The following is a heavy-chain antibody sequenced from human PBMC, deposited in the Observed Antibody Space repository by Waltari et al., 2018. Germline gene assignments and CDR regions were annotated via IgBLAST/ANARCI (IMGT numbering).Heavy chain of an antibody. J-gene: IGHJ6*02. D-gene: IGHD3-16*01. V-gene: IGHV3-30*18. CDR2: ISQEGRKE. Sequence: QVHLMESGGGVVQPGRSLRLSCAASGFMFRGYGMHWVRQAPGKGLEWVAGISQEGRKEYYGDAWKGRFNISRDNSKNIVYLQMNSLRGDDTAVYHCAKADGNPWNFEYYGMDVWGPGTTVTVSS. CDR3: AKADGNPWNFEYYGMDV. CDR1: GFMFRGYG.